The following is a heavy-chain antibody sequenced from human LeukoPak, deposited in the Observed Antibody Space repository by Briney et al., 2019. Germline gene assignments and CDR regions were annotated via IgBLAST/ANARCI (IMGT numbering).Heavy chain of an antibody. Sequence: GASVKVSCKASGGTFSSYAISWVRQAPGQGLEWMGGIIPIFGTANYAQKFQGRVTITADESTSTAYMELGSVRSDDTAVYYCARDRYSGSYWGYYFDYWGQGTLVTVSS. J-gene: IGHJ4*02. V-gene: IGHV1-69*13. CDR1: GGTFSSYA. D-gene: IGHD1-26*01. CDR2: IIPIFGTA. CDR3: ARDRYSGSYWGYYFDY.